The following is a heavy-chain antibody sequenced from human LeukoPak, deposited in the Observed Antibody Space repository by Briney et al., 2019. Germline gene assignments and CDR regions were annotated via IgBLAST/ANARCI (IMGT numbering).Heavy chain of an antibody. D-gene: IGHD6-19*01. CDR3: ARAVAVAEYYFDY. J-gene: IGHJ4*02. Sequence: SETLSLTCTVSGGSISSYYWSWLWQPPGKGLEWIGYIYYSGSTNYNPSLKSRVTISVDTSKNQFSLKLSSVTAADTAVYYCARAVAVAEYYFDYWGQGTLVTVSS. V-gene: IGHV4-59*01. CDR2: IYYSGST. CDR1: GGSISSYY.